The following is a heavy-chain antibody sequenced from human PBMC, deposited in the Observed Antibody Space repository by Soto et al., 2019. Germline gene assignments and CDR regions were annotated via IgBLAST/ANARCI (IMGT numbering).Heavy chain of an antibody. D-gene: IGHD2-15*01. CDR2: IYYSGST. CDR1: GGSISSYY. Sequence: PSETLSLTCTVSGGSISSYYWSWIRQPPWKGLEWIGYIYYSGSTNYNPSLKSRVTISVDTSKNQFSLKLSSVTAADTAVYYCARVGRGGSSRYYFDYWGQGTLVTVSS. J-gene: IGHJ4*02. CDR3: ARVGRGGSSRYYFDY. V-gene: IGHV4-59*01.